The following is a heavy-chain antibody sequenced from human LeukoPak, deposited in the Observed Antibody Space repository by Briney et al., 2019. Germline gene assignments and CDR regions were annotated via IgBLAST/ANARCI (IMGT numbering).Heavy chain of an antibody. Sequence: SETLSLTCTVSGGSISSYYWSWIRQPPGKGLEWIGYIYYSGSTNYNPSLKSRVTISVDTSKNQFSLKLSSVTAADTAVYYCARGNPYYYDSSGYYPDYWGQGTLVTDSP. CDR2: IYYSGST. D-gene: IGHD3-22*01. V-gene: IGHV4-59*01. CDR1: GGSISSYY. CDR3: ARGNPYYYDSSGYYPDY. J-gene: IGHJ4*02.